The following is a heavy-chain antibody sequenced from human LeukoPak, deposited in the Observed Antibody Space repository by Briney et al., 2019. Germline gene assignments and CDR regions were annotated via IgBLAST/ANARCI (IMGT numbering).Heavy chain of an antibody. CDR2: MNPTSGNT. J-gene: IGHJ4*02. CDR3: ARGPAYRYCSGDCYHIDF. Sequence: ASVEVSCKASGYTFTKYDINWVRQATGQGLEWMGWMNPTSGNTGYAQKFQGRLTITKDTSMNTAYMELSSLRSDDTAIYYCARGPAYRYCSGDCYHIDFWGQGTLVTVSS. V-gene: IGHV1-8*03. CDR1: GYTFTKYD. D-gene: IGHD2-21*02.